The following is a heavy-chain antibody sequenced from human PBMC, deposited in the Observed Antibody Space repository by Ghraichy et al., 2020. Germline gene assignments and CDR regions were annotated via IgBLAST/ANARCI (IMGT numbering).Heavy chain of an antibody. CDR1: GGSISSSSYY. J-gene: IGHJ3*02. D-gene: IGHD3-10*01. V-gene: IGHV4-39*01. CDR3: ARGWFGEMVAFDI. Sequence: SETLSLTCTVSGGSISSSSYYWGWIRQPPGKGLEWIGSIYYSGSTYYNPSLKSRVTISVDTSKNQFSLKLSSVTAADTAVYYCARGWFGEMVAFDIWGQGTMVTVSS. CDR2: IYYSGST.